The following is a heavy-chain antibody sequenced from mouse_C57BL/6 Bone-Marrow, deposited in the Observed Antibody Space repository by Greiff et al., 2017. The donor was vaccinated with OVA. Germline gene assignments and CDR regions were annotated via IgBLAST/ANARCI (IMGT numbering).Heavy chain of an antibody. CDR3: ARYYSNHGDAMDY. CDR2: IWSGGST. D-gene: IGHD2-5*01. CDR1: GFSLTSYG. J-gene: IGHJ4*01. V-gene: IGHV2-2*01. Sequence: QVQLKESGPGLVQPSQSLSITCTVSGFSLTSYGVHWVRQSPGQGLEWLGVIWSGGSTGYNAAFISRLSISKDNSKSQVFFKMNSLQADDTAIYYCARYYSNHGDAMDYWGEGTSVTVSS.